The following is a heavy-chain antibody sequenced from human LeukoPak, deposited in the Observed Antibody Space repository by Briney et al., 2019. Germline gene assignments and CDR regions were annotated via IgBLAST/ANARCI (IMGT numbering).Heavy chain of an antibody. CDR2: IGGGGGT. Sequence: GGSLXLXXXXXXXXXXSXAXSWVRQAPGXGLEWVSSIGGGGGTYYADSLKGRFTISRDNSKNTLYLQMNSLRAEDTAVYYCAKGNSGYNSGYYYHFFDYWGQGTLVTVSS. V-gene: IGHV3-23*01. J-gene: IGHJ4*02. D-gene: IGHD5-12*01. CDR3: AKGNSGYNSGYYYHFFDY. CDR1: XXXXXSXA.